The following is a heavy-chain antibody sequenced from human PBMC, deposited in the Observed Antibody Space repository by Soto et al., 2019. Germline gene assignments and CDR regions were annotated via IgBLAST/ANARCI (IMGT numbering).Heavy chain of an antibody. CDR2: IYPGDSDT. J-gene: IGHJ6*02. Sequence: PGESLKNSCKGFWYSFSTYWVGMGRQMPRKGLEGMVIIYPGDSDTRYSPSFQGQVTISADKSINTTYLQWSSLKSSDSAIYYCARQASAGKNYYAMDVWGQGTTVTVSS. D-gene: IGHD6-13*01. V-gene: IGHV5-51*01. CDR1: WYSFSTYW. CDR3: ARQASAGKNYYAMDV.